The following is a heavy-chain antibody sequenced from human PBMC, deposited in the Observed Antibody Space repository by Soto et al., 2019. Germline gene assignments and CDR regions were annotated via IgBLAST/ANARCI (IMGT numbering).Heavy chain of an antibody. V-gene: IGHV3-11*01. CDR2: ISSSGSTL. J-gene: IGHJ6*02. CDR1: GFTFSDYY. CDR3: ATVAPPSAV. Sequence: QVQLVESGGGLVKPGGSLRLSCAASGFTFSDYYMSWIRQAPGKGLEWVSHISSSGSTLYYADSVKGRFTTSRATAKNSLYLQMNSLRAEDTAVYYSATVAPPSAVWGQGTTVTVSS.